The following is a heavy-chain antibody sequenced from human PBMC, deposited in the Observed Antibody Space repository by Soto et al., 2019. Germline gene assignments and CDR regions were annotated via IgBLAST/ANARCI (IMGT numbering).Heavy chain of an antibody. D-gene: IGHD1-26*01. CDR2: INPTSGGT. J-gene: IGHJ5*02. CDR1: GYTFNAYY. Sequence: ASVKVSCKASGYTFNAYYIHWVRQAPGQGLEWMGWINPTSGGTNYAQKFQGWVTMTRDTSITTAYMELSRLTSDDTAVYYCAKAPPGYSRLIFDPWGQGTLVTVSS. V-gene: IGHV1-2*04. CDR3: AKAPPGYSRLIFDP.